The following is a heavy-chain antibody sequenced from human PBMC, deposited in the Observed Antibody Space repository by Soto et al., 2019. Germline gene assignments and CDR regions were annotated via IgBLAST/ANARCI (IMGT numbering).Heavy chain of an antibody. CDR1: GASTVSHYH. J-gene: IGHJ4*02. D-gene: IGHD6-13*01. Sequence: SETLSLTCSVSGASTVSHYHWTWIRQPPGKGLEWMGYIFNSGTTFYNPSLTSRLSISMDTSGNHFSLELRSLRSDDTAVYYCARDGKQQLPDYWGQGTLVTVSS. CDR2: IFNSGTT. CDR3: ARDGKQQLPDY. V-gene: IGHV4-31*02.